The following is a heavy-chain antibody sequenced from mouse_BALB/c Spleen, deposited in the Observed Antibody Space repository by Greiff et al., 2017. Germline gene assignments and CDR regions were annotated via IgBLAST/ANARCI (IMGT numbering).Heavy chain of an antibody. D-gene: IGHD4-1*01. V-gene: IGHV5-4*02. Sequence: EVKLVESGGGLVKPGGSLKLSCAASGFTFSDYYMYWVRQTPEKRLEWVATISDGGSYTYYPDSVKGRFTISRDNAKNNLYLQMSSLKSEDTAMYYCARALTYAMDYWGQGTSVTVSS. CDR2: ISDGGSYT. CDR1: GFTFSDYY. CDR3: ARALTYAMDY. J-gene: IGHJ4*01.